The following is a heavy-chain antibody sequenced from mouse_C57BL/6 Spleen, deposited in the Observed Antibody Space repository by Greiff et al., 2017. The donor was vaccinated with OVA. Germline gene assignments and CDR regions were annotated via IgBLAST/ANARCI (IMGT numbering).Heavy chain of an antibody. J-gene: IGHJ2*01. CDR1: GYTFTSYW. Sequence: QVQLKQPGAELVKPGASVKLSCKASGYTFTSYWMHWVKQRPGQGLEWIGMIHPNSGSTNYNEKFKSKATLTVDKSASTAYMQRSSLTSEDAAVYYCASYYDGNYWGQGTTLTVSS. V-gene: IGHV1-64*01. CDR2: IHPNSGST. CDR3: ASYYDGNY. D-gene: IGHD1-1*01.